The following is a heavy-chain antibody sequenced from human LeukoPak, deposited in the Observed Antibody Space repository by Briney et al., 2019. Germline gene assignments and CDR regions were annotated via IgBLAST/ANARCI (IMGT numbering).Heavy chain of an antibody. CDR1: GFTFSTHG. J-gene: IGHJ3*02. Sequence: PGRSLRLSCAASGFTFSTHGMHWVRQAPGKGLEWVSSIGGSSTSLYYADSLKGRFTISRDNAKNSLYLQLNSLRAEDTAVYYCARESGGDLGEAFDIWGQGTMVTVSS. CDR2: IGGSSTSL. D-gene: IGHD1-26*01. CDR3: ARESGGDLGEAFDI. V-gene: IGHV3-21*01.